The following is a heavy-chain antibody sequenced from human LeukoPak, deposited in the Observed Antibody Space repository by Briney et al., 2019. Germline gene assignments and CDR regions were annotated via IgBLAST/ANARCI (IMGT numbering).Heavy chain of an antibody. CDR3: AKAGYSSSWSLEDVDY. CDR2: ISGSGGST. D-gene: IGHD6-13*01. CDR1: GFTLSSYA. V-gene: IGHV3-23*01. Sequence: SGGSLRLSCAASGFTLSSYAMSWVRQAPGKGLEWVSAISGSGGSTYYADSVKGRFTISRDNSKNTLYLQMNSLRAEDTAVYYCAKAGYSSSWSLEDVDYWGQGTLVTVSS. J-gene: IGHJ4*02.